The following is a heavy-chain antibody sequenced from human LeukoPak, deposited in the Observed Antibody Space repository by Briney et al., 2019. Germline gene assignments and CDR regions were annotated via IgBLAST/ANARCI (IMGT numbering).Heavy chain of an antibody. J-gene: IGHJ3*02. CDR1: GFTFSTYA. D-gene: IGHD6-19*01. CDR2: ISYDGSNK. V-gene: IGHV3-30-3*01. CDR3: ARGSSGWNDASDI. Sequence: GRSLRLSCAASGFTFSTYAMHWVRQAPGKGLEWVAVISYDGSNKYYADSVKGRFTISRDNSKNTLYLQMNSLRAEDTAVYYCARGSSGWNDASDIWGQGTMVTVSS.